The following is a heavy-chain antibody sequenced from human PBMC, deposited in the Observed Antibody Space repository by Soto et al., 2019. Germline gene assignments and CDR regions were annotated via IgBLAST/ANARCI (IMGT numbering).Heavy chain of an antibody. D-gene: IGHD3-16*01. V-gene: IGHV3-48*02. CDR3: ARSATDYGLAD. CDR1: GFIFNAYS. J-gene: IGHJ4*02. CDR2: ITTSSGTI. Sequence: DVYLVESGGGLVQPGGSLRLSCVASGFIFNAYSMNWVRQAPGKGLEWVSFITTSSGTIYYADSVKGRFTISRDNAKNSRYLQMNSLRDEDTAVYYCARSATDYGLADWGQGTLVTVSS.